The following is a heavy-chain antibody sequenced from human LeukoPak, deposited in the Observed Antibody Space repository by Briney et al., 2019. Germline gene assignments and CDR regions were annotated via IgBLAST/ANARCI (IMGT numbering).Heavy chain of an antibody. CDR2: ISSSSDYT. D-gene: IGHD6-13*01. Sequence: KPGGSLRLSCAASGFTFSDYHMSGIRQAPGKGLEWVSYISSSSDYTHYADSVKGRFTISRDNAKNSLYLQMNSLRAEDTAVYYCARIGAGSSRDYWGQGTLVTVSS. J-gene: IGHJ4*02. CDR3: ARIGAGSSRDY. CDR1: GFTFSDYH. V-gene: IGHV3-11*06.